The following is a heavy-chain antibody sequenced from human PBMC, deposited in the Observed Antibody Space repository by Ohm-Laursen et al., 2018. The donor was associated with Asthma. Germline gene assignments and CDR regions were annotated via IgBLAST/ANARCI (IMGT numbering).Heavy chain of an antibody. CDR3: ARVIAMVRGVYYYGMDV. CDR2: ISAYNGNT. J-gene: IGHJ6*02. Sequence: GASVKVSCKASGYTFTSYGFSWVRQAPGQGLEWMGWISAYNGNTNYAQKLQGRVTMTTDTSTSTAYMELSSLRSEDTAVYYCARVIAMVRGVYYYGMDVWGQGTTVTVSS. V-gene: IGHV1-18*01. D-gene: IGHD3-10*01. CDR1: GYTFTSYG.